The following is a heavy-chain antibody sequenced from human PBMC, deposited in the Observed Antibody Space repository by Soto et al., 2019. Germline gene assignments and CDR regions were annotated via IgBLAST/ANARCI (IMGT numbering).Heavy chain of an antibody. D-gene: IGHD6-19*01. J-gene: IGHJ4*02. CDR3: ARLHGYSSGWYDY. V-gene: IGHV1-18*04. Sequence: QVQLVQSGAEVKQPGASVKVSCKSSGHTFSRNGVSWVRQAPGQGLEWMGWISTFNGNAHYAQKFQGRVTMTTDTSTNTAYMELTSLSSDDTAVYYCARLHGYSSGWYDYWGQGTLVTVSS. CDR1: GHTFSRNG. CDR2: ISTFNGNA.